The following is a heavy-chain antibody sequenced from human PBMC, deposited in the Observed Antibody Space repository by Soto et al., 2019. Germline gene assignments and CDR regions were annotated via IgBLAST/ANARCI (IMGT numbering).Heavy chain of an antibody. D-gene: IGHD2-15*01. Sequence: ASVKVSCKASGYTFTGYYMHWVRQAPGQGLEWMGWINPNSGGTNYAQKFQGCVTMTRDTSTSTAYMELRSLRSDDTAVYYCAREEDSPVPGGAPQYDYWGEGTMVTVSS. CDR3: AREEDSPVPGGAPQYDY. V-gene: IGHV1-2*04. J-gene: IGHJ4*02. CDR2: INPNSGGT. CDR1: GYTFTGYY.